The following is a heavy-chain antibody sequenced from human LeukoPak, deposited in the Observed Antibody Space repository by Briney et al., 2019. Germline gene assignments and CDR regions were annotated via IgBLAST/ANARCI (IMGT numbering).Heavy chain of an antibody. J-gene: IGHJ4*02. D-gene: IGHD3-22*01. CDR2: IWYDGSNK. V-gene: IGHV3-33*08. CDR1: GFTFSNYG. CDR3: AKYDNSGRAGGY. Sequence: GRSLRLSCAASGFTFSNYGMYWVRQALGKGLEWVAVIWYDGSNKYYADSVKGRFTISRDNSRNTLYLQMNSLRVEDTAMYYCAKYDNSGRAGGYWGQGTLVTVSS.